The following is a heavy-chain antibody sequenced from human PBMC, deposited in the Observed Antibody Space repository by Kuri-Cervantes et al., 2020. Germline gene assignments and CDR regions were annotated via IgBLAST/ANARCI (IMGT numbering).Heavy chain of an antibody. CDR2: INPSGGST. J-gene: IGHJ4*02. CDR3: ARVRDILTGPLRY. V-gene: IGHV1-46*01. Sequence: ASVKVSCKASGYTFTSYYMHWVRQAPGQGLEWMGIINPSGGSTSYAQKFQGRVTITADESTSTAYMELSSLRSEDTAVYYCARVRDILTGPLRYWGQGTLVTVSS. CDR1: GYTFTSYY. D-gene: IGHD3-9*01.